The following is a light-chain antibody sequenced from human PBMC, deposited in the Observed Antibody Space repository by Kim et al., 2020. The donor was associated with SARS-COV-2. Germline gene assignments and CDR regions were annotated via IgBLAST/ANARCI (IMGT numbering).Light chain of an antibody. J-gene: IGLJ3*02. CDR1: TGAVTSGHY. CDR2: DTS. CDR3: LLSYSGARV. V-gene: IGLV7-46*01. Sequence: PGGTVTLTCGSSTGAVTSGHYPYWFQQKPGPAPRTLIYDTSNKHSWTPARFSGSLLGGKAALTLSGAQPEDEAEYYCLLSYSGARVFGGGTQLTVL.